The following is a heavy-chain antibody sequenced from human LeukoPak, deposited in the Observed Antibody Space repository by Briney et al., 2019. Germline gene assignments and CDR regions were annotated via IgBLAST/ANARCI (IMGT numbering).Heavy chain of an antibody. J-gene: IGHJ4*02. D-gene: IGHD4-17*01. CDR3: ARDEGATVTASNY. CDR1: GFAFSSYV. V-gene: IGHV3-33*01. CDR2: IWYDGSNK. Sequence: GGSLRLSCAASGFAFSSYVMHWVRQAPGKGLEWVAVIWYDGSNKYYADSVKGRFTISRDNSKNALYLQMNSLIAEDTAVYYCARDEGATVTASNYWGQGTLVTVSS.